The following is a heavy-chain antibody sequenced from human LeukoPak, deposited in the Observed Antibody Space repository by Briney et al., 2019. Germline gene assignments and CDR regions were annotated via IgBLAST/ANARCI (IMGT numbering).Heavy chain of an antibody. J-gene: IGHJ4*02. CDR2: ISYDGSNK. Sequence: TGGSLRLSCAASGFTFSSYAMHWVRQAPGKGLEWVAVISYDGSNKYYADSVKGRFTISRDNSKNTLYLQMNSLRAEDTAVYYCARSIDRDAYNFGYWGQGTLVTVSS. V-gene: IGHV3-30*04. CDR3: ARSIDRDAYNFGY. CDR1: GFTFSSYA. D-gene: IGHD5-24*01.